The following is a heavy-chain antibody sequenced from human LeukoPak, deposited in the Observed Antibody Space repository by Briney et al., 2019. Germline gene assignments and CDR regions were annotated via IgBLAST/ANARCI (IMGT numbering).Heavy chain of an antibody. D-gene: IGHD3-9*01. V-gene: IGHV3-48*03. J-gene: IGHJ4*02. CDR3: ARGSYDILTGCQDY. CDR1: GFTFSNYE. CDR2: ISSSATTI. Sequence: PGGSLRLSCAASGFTFSNYEMNWVRQPPGKGLEWVSYISSSATTIHYADSLKGRFTISRDNAKNSLYLQMNSLRVEDTALYYCARGSYDILTGCQDYWGQGTLVTVSS.